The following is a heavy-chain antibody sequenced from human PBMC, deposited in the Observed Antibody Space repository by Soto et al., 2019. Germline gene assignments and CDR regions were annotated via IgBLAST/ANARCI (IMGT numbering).Heavy chain of an antibody. CDR1: GGSISSGGYY. J-gene: IGHJ4*02. CDR3: ARYSSGSYFDY. V-gene: IGHV4-31*03. D-gene: IGHD6-25*01. Sequence: SETLSLTCTVSGGSISSGGYYWSWIRQHPGKGLEWIGYIYYSGSTYYNPSLKSRVTISVDTSKNQFSLKLSSVTAADTAVYYCARYSSGSYFDYWGQGTLVTVSS. CDR2: IYYSGST.